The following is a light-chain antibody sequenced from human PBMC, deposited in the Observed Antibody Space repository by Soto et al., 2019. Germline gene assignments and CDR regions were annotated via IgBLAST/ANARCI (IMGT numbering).Light chain of an antibody. CDR2: EVS. CDR1: NSDIGGYDY. Sequence: QSVLTQPASVSGSPGQSITISCTGTNSDIGGYDYVSWYQHHSGKAPKLMIYEVSNRPSGVSNRFSGSKSGNTASLTISGLQAEDESDYYCTSYTSSTTNYVFGSGTKVTVL. J-gene: IGLJ1*01. V-gene: IGLV2-14*01. CDR3: TSYTSSTTNYV.